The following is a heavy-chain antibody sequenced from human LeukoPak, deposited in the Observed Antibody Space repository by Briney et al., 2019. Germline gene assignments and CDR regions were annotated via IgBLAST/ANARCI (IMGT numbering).Heavy chain of an antibody. CDR1: GFTFSSYS. Sequence: GGSLRLSCAASGFTFSSYSMNWVRQAPGKGLEWVSSISSSSSYIYFADSVKGRFTISRDNAKNSVYLQMNSLRAEDTAVYYCARGSNGYSYGYDGWFDPWGQGTLVTVSS. CDR2: ISSSSSYI. J-gene: IGHJ5*02. CDR3: ARGSNGYSYGYDGWFDP. D-gene: IGHD5-18*01. V-gene: IGHV3-21*01.